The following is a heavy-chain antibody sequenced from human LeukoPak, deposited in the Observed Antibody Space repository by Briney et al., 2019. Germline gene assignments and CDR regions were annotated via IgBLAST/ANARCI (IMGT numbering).Heavy chain of an antibody. J-gene: IGHJ4*02. V-gene: IGHV4-39*07. CDR2: VYYSGYT. CDR1: GDSISSSSYY. Sequence: PSETLSLTCIVSGDSISSSSYYWGWIRQPPGKGLEWIGSVYYSGYTYYNPSLKSRVTISVDTSKNQFSLKLSSVTAADTAVYYCARELKNYFDYWGQGTLVTVSS. CDR3: ARELKNYFDY.